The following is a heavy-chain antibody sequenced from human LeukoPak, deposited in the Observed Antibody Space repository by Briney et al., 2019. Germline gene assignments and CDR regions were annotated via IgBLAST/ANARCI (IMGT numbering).Heavy chain of an antibody. Sequence: PGGSLRLSCAASGFTFDDYAMHWVRQAPGKGLEWVSGISWNSGSIGYADSVKGRFTISRDNAKNSLYLQMNSLRAEDTALYYCAKDILSFGYDSSGYYDYWGQGTLVTVSS. CDR3: AKDILSFGYDSSGYYDY. D-gene: IGHD3-22*01. J-gene: IGHJ4*02. V-gene: IGHV3-9*01. CDR1: GFTFDDYA. CDR2: ISWNSGSI.